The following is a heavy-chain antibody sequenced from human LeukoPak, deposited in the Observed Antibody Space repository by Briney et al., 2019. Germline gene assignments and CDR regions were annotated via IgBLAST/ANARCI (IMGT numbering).Heavy chain of an antibody. J-gene: IGHJ4*02. CDR3: ARHGRGIATYGGGSYFDY. Sequence: PSDTLSLTCTVSGGSLSRSSSYWGWIRQPPGKGLEWIGSIYNSGNTHYHPSLKSRVTISVDTSRNQSSLKLSSVTAADTAVYYCARHGRGIATYGGGSYFDYWGQGTLVTVSS. D-gene: IGHD2-21*01. CDR1: GGSLSRSSSY. CDR2: IYNSGNT. V-gene: IGHV4-39*01.